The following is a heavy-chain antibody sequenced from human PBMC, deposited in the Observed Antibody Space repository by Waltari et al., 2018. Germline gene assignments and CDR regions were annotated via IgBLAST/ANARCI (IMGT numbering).Heavy chain of an antibody. J-gene: IGHJ5*02. CDR1: GGSISGSSYY. D-gene: IGHD5-18*01. CDR2: IYYSGST. Sequence: QLQLQESGPGLVKPSETLSLTCTVSGGSISGSSYYWGWIRPPPGKGLEWIGSIYYSGSTYYNPSLKSRVTISVDTSKNQFSLKLSSVTAADTAVYYCARHRSYGPGWFDPWGQGTLVTVSS. V-gene: IGHV4-39*01. CDR3: ARHRSYGPGWFDP.